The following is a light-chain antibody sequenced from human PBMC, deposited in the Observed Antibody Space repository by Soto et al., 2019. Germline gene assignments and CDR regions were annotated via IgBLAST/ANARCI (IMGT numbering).Light chain of an antibody. Sequence: IVLTQSPGTLSLSPGERATLSCRASQSVTSTYLAWYQQKHGQAPRLLIYGASSRAIGIPDRFSGSGSGTDLTITISSLDPEDFEVYYCQQRSNWPITFGQGTRLEIK. CDR3: QQRSNWPIT. CDR1: QSVTSTY. CDR2: GAS. V-gene: IGKV3D-20*02. J-gene: IGKJ5*01.